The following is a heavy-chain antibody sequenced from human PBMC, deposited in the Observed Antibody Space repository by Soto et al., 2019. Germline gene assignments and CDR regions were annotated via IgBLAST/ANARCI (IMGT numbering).Heavy chain of an antibody. V-gene: IGHV3-9*01. J-gene: IGHJ4*02. CDR1: GFTFDDYA. CDR2: ISWNSGSI. Sequence: EVQLVESGGGLVQPGRSLRLSCAASGFTFDDYAMHWVRQAPGKGLEWVSGISWNSGSIGYADSVKGRFTISRDNAKNSLYLQMNSLRAEDTALYYCARKARGFDYWGQGTLVTVSS. CDR3: ARKARGFDY.